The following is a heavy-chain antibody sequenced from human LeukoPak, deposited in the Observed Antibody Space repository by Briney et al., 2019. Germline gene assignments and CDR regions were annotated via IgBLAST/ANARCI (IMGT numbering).Heavy chain of an antibody. J-gene: IGHJ4*02. D-gene: IGHD3-22*01. Sequence: GGSLRLSCAASGFTFSSYAMHWVRQAPGKGLEWVAVISYDGSNKYYADSVKGRFTISRDNSKNTLYLQMNSLRAEDTAVYYCASSYDSSGYYSAEFDYWGQGTLVTVSS. CDR1: GFTFSSYA. CDR2: ISYDGSNK. CDR3: ASSYDSSGYYSAEFDY. V-gene: IGHV3-30-3*01.